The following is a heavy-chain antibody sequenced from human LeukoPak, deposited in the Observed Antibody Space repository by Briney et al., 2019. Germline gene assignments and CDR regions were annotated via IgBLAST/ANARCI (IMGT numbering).Heavy chain of an antibody. CDR2: INHSGST. CDR3: ARYQPGKLIDY. CDR1: GGSFSGYY. V-gene: IGHV4-34*01. J-gene: IGHJ4*02. D-gene: IGHD1-1*01. Sequence: SETLSLTCAVYGGSFSGYYWSWIRQPPGKGLEWIGEINHSGSTNYNPSLKSRVTISVDTSKNQFSLKLSSVTAADTAVYYCARYQPGKLIDYWGQGTLVTVSS.